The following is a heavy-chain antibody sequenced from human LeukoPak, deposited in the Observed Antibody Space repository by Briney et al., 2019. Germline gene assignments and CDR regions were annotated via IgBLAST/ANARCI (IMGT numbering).Heavy chain of an antibody. Sequence: SETLSLTCTVSRGSISASIRSYYWSWLRQPPGKGLEWIGYISSSGSTNDNPSLRSRVTISVDTSKNQFSLKLSSVTAADTAVYYCARQRGVRGVGYYFDYWGQGTLVTVSS. D-gene: IGHD3-10*01. CDR3: ARQRGVRGVGYYFDY. CDR1: RGSISASIRSYY. CDR2: ISSSGST. V-gene: IGHV4-59*08. J-gene: IGHJ4*02.